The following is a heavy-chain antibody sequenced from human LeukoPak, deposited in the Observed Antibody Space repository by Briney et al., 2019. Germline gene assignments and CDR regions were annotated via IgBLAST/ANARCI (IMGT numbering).Heavy chain of an antibody. Sequence: SETLSLTCTVSGGSISSYYWSWIRQPAGKGLEWIGRIYTSGSTNYNPSLKSRVTISVDTSKNQFSLKLRSVTAADTAFYYCARVNAPHYYGSGGYSRPAYYFDYWGQGTLVTVSS. V-gene: IGHV4-4*07. J-gene: IGHJ4*02. CDR1: GGSISSYY. D-gene: IGHD3-10*01. CDR3: ARVNAPHYYGSGGYSRPAYYFDY. CDR2: IYTSGST.